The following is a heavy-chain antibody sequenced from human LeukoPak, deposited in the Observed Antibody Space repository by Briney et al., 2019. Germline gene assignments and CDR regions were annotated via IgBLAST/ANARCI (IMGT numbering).Heavy chain of an antibody. Sequence: SETLSLTCTVSGGSIRSDNYYWGWIRQSPGKGLEWIGNIYFRGSTSYNPSLDSRLTISVDTSENQFSLRLTSVTAADTAVYYCARQHTTGDHCGMLVSGQGATVTVSS. V-gene: IGHV4-39*01. J-gene: IGHJ6*02. D-gene: IGHD2-8*01. CDR2: IYFRGST. CDR1: GGSIRSDNYY. CDR3: ARQHTTGDHCGMLV.